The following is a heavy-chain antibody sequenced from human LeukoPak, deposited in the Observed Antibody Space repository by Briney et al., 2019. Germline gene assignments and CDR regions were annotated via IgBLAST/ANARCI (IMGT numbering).Heavy chain of an antibody. CDR1: GFTLSSYA. CDR2: ISYDGSNK. V-gene: IGHV3-30*04. Sequence: GRSLRLSCAASGFTLSSYAMHWVRQAPGKGLEWVAVISYDGSNKYYADSVKGRFTISRDNSKNTLYLQMNSLRAEDTAVYYCARDPFTASIAVAGLRFDYWGQGTLSPSPQ. CDR3: ARDPFTASIAVAGLRFDY. D-gene: IGHD6-19*01. J-gene: IGHJ4*02.